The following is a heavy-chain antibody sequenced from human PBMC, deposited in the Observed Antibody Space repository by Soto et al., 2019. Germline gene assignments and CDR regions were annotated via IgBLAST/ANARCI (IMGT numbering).Heavy chain of an antibody. J-gene: IGHJ4*02. D-gene: IGHD6-6*01. CDR2: IYWDDDK. CDR1: GFSLSTSGVG. Sequence: QITLKESGPTLVKPTQTLTLTCTFSGFSLSTSGVGVGWIRQPPGKALEWLSLIYWDDDKRDSPFLKSRLTITKDTSKNQVVLTMTTLAPVDTATYYCAHSHYSSSSYYFDYWGQGTLVTVSS. CDR3: AHSHYSSSSYYFDY. V-gene: IGHV2-5*02.